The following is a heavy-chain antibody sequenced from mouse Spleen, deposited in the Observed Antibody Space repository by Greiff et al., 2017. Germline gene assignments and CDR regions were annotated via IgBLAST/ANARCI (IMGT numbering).Heavy chain of an antibody. CDR3: ARSHGNEYFDV. V-gene: IGHV1-4*01. CDR1: GYTFTSYT. J-gene: IGHJ1*01. D-gene: IGHD2-1*01. CDR2: INPSSGYT. Sequence: VQLQQSGAELARPGASVKMSCKASGYTFTSYTMHWVKQRPGQGLEWIGYINPSSGYTKYNQKFKDKATLTADKSSSTAYMQLSSLTSEDSAVYYCARSHGNEYFDVWGAGTTVTVSS.